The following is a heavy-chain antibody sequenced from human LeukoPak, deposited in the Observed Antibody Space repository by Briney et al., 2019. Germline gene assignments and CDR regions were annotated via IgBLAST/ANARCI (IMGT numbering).Heavy chain of an antibody. V-gene: IGHV4-39*01. J-gene: IGHJ4*02. CDR1: GGTIRSSSYY. D-gene: IGHD3-10*01. CDR3: ARLALSLGRDFDF. CDR2: IYYTGST. Sequence: KPSETLSLTCSVAGGTIRSSSYYWAWIRQPPGKGLEWIGTIYYTGSTSYSPSLKSRVIMTLDTSKNQFSLQVNSVTASDTAVYYCARLALSLGRDFDFWGQGSLVTVSS.